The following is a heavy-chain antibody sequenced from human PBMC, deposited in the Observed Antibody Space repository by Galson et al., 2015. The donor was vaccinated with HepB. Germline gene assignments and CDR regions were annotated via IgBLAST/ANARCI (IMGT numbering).Heavy chain of an antibody. Sequence: SLRLSCAASGFTFSSYGMHWVRQAPGKGLEWVAVISYDGSNKYYADSVKGRFTISRDNSKNTLYLQMNSLRAEDTAVYYCARGYIDYWGQGTLVTVSS. CDR2: ISYDGSNK. CDR1: GFTFSSYG. D-gene: IGHD1-14*01. V-gene: IGHV3-30*03. J-gene: IGHJ4*02. CDR3: ARGYIDY.